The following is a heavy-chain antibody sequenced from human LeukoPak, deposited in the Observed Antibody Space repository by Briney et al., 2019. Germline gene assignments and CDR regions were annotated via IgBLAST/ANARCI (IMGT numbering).Heavy chain of an antibody. J-gene: IGHJ4*02. CDR2: IYYSGST. CDR3: ARHLNNCGDDCYIFDY. D-gene: IGHD2-21*01. CDR1: GGSIFSYY. Sequence: SETLSLTCTVSGGSIFSYYWSWIRQPPGKGLEWMGYIYYSGSTNYNPSLKSRVTISVDTSRNQFSLRVSSVTAADTAVYYCARHLNNCGDDCYIFDYWGQGTLVTVSS. V-gene: IGHV4-59*08.